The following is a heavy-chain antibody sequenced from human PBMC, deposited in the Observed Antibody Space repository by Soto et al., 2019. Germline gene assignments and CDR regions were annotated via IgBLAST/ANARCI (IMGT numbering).Heavy chain of an antibody. J-gene: IGHJ4*02. CDR3: GRGLDGRWLVIDS. V-gene: IGHV4-39*01. CDR1: GDSISSSSSY. Sequence: QLQMQESGPGLVKPSETLSLTCTVSGDSISSSSSYWGWIRQPPGKGLEWIGSIYYTGTTYYNPSLKSRVTIPVYTSKKQFSLKLTSVTAADTAVYYCGRGLDGRWLVIDSWGQGTLVTVSS. D-gene: IGHD6-6*01. CDR2: IYYTGTT.